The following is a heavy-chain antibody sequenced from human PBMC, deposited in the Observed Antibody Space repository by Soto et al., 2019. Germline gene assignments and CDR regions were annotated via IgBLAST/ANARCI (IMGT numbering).Heavy chain of an antibody. CDR3: ARDDYDILTGRASFDY. V-gene: IGHV1-18*01. CDR2: ISAYNGNT. J-gene: IGHJ4*02. Sequence: ASEKVSCKASGYTFTSYGISWVRQAPGQGLEWMGWISAYNGNTNYAQKLQGRVTMTTDTSTSTAYMELRSLRSDDTAVYYCARDDYDILTGRASFDYWGQGTLVTVSS. D-gene: IGHD3-9*01. CDR1: GYTFTSYG.